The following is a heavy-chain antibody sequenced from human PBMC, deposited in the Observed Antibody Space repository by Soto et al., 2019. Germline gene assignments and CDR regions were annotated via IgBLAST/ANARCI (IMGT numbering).Heavy chain of an antibody. CDR1: GGSISSSSYY. V-gene: IGHV4-39*01. J-gene: IGHJ4*02. Sequence: SETVSLTCTVSGGSISSSSYYWGWIRQPPGKGLEWIGSIYYSGSTYYNPSLKSRVTISVDTSKNQFSLKLSSVTAADTAVYYCARSSIGGGVIVGWGQGTLVTVSS. D-gene: IGHD3-16*02. CDR3: ARSSIGGGVIVG. CDR2: IYYSGST.